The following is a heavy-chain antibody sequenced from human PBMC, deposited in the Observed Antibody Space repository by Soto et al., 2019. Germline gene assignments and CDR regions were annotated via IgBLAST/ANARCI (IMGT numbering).Heavy chain of an antibody. Sequence: GGSLRLSCAASGFTFRSYEMNWVRQAPGKGLEWVSYISSSGSTIQYADSVKGRFTISRDNAKNSLYLQMNSLRAEDTAVYYCVKQAHGLDGVAFDYWGQGTQVTVSS. J-gene: IGHJ4*02. CDR1: GFTFRSYE. CDR3: VKQAHGLDGVAFDY. CDR2: ISSSGSTI. D-gene: IGHD2-15*01. V-gene: IGHV3-48*03.